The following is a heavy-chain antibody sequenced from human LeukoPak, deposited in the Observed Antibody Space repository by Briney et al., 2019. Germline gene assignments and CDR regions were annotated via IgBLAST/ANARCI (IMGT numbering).Heavy chain of an antibody. D-gene: IGHD2-2*01. J-gene: IGHJ4*02. Sequence: SETLSLTCAVYGGSFSGYYWSWIRQPPGKGLEWIGEINHSGSTNYNPSLKSRVTISVDTSKNQFSLKLSSVTAADTAVYYCARALGQVVPAALDYWGQGTLVTVSS. CDR3: ARALGQVVPAALDY. CDR2: INHSGST. CDR1: GGSFSGYY. V-gene: IGHV4-34*01.